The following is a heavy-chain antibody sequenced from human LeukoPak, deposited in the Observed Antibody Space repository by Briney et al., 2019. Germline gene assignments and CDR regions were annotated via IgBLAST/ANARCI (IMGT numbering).Heavy chain of an antibody. CDR1: GGSFSGFY. Sequence: SETLSLTCAVYGGSFSGFYWTWIRQPPGKGLEWVGEIIHTGSTNYNPSLKSRVTISVDTSKNQFSPNLTSVTAADTAVYYCARIWGGYWGQGTLVTVSS. V-gene: IGHV4-34*12. D-gene: IGHD3-16*01. J-gene: IGHJ4*02. CDR3: ARIWGGY. CDR2: IIHTGST.